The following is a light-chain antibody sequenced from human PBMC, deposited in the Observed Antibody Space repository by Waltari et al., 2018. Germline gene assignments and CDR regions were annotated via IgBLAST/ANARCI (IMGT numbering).Light chain of an antibody. CDR1: SSDVGGYNS. Sequence: QSALTQPASVSGSPGQSITISCTGASSDVGGYNSVSWHQHHPGKAPKLLLYDVSNRPSGVSNRFSGSKSGNTASLTISGLQAEDEAVYHCSSYTSTTTVVVFGTGTEVTVL. CDR3: SSYTSTTTVVV. CDR2: DVS. J-gene: IGLJ1*01. V-gene: IGLV2-14*03.